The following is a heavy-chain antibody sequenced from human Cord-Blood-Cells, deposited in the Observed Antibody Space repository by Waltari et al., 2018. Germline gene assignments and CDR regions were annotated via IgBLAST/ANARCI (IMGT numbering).Heavy chain of an antibody. CDR3: ATRPPSYYDFWSGYPLDY. D-gene: IGHD3-3*01. CDR1: GYTLTELS. CDR2: FEPEDGET. V-gene: IGHV1-24*01. J-gene: IGHJ4*02. Sequence: QVQLVQSGAEVKKPGASVKVSCKVSGYTLTELSMHWVRQAPGKGLEWMGGFEPEDGETIYAQKFQGRVTMTEDTSTDTAYMELSSLRSEDTAVYYCATRPPSYYDFWSGYPLDYWGQGTLVTVSS.